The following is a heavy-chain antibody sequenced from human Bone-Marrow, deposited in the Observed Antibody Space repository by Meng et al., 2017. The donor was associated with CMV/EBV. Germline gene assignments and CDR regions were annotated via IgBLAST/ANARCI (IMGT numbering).Heavy chain of an antibody. Sequence: SETLSLTCTVSGGSISSSSYYWGWIRQPPGKGLEWIGSIYYSGSTYYNPSLKSRVTISVDTSKNQFSLKLSSVTAADTAVYYCASFCSSTSCYTRWFDPWGQGTLVTVSS. J-gene: IGHJ5*02. D-gene: IGHD2-2*02. CDR1: GGSISSSSYY. CDR2: IYYSGST. V-gene: IGHV4-39*07. CDR3: ASFCSSTSCYTRWFDP.